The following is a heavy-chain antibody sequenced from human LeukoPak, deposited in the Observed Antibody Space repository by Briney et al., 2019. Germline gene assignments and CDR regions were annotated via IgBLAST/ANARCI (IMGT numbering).Heavy chain of an antibody. J-gene: IGHJ6*02. CDR2: INHSGST. CDR3: ARLNYYCYGTDV. CDR1: GGSFSTYS. V-gene: IGHV4-34*01. Sequence: SSETLSLTCAVYGGSFSTYSWTWIRQPPGKGLEWIGKINHSGSTNYNPSLKSRVTISVDTSKNQFSLNMRSVTASDTAVYYCARLNYYCYGTDVWGQGTSVTVSS.